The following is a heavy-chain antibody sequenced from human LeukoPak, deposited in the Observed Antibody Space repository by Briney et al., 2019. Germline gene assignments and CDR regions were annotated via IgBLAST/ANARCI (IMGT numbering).Heavy chain of an antibody. CDR1: GFTFSSYE. J-gene: IGHJ3*02. Sequence: GGSLRLSCAASGFTFSSYEMDWVRRAPGKGRGRVSYIGSSGGSRYYADSVKGRFTSSRDNAKNSLYLQMNSLRVEDTAVYYCAREDGDAFDIWGQGTVVSVSS. D-gene: IGHD5-24*01. V-gene: IGHV3-48*03. CDR3: AREDGDAFDI. CDR2: IGSSGGSR.